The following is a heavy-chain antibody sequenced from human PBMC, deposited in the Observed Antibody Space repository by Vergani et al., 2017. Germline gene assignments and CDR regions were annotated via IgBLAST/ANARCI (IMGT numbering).Heavy chain of an antibody. CDR1: GGSVSSGSYY. J-gene: IGHJ4*02. D-gene: IGHD2-2*02. CDR3: XRVRGYCSSTSCYTRFDY. CDR2: IYYSGST. Sequence: QVQLQESGPGLVKPSETLSLTCTVSGGSVSSGSYYWSWIRQPPGKGLEWIGYIYYSGSTNYNPSLKSRVTISVDTSKNQFSLKLSSVTAADTAVYYCXRVRGYCSSTSCYTRFDYWGQGTLVTVSS. V-gene: IGHV4-61*01.